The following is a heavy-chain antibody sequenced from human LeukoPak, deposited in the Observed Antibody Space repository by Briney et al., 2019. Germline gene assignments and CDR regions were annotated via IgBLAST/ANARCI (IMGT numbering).Heavy chain of an antibody. CDR3: ARGFLPPYYDFWSGYYLRYYYYYMDV. D-gene: IGHD3-3*01. J-gene: IGHJ6*03. Sequence: PKASVKVSCKASGCTFTSYDINWVRQAPGQGLEWMGWMNPNSGNTGYAQKFQGRVTITRNTSISTAYMELSSLRSEDTAVYYCARGFLPPYYDFWSGYYLRYYYYYMDVWGKGTTVTVSS. CDR2: MNPNSGNT. V-gene: IGHV1-8*03. CDR1: GCTFTSYD.